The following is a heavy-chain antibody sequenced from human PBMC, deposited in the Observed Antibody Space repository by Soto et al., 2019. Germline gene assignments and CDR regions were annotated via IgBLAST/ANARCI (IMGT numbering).Heavy chain of an antibody. CDR2: ISWNSGSI. CDR1: GFTFDDYA. CDR3: XXXXXXSGYYSLVDY. D-gene: IGHD3-3*01. Sequence: EVQLVESGGGLVQPGRSLRLSCAASGFTFDDYAMHWVRQAPGKGLEWVSGISWNSGSIGYAYSVKGRFTISRDNAKNALYLQMNSLXXXXXXXXXXXXXXXXSGYYSLVDYWGQGTLVTVSS. J-gene: IGHJ4*02. V-gene: IGHV3-9*01.